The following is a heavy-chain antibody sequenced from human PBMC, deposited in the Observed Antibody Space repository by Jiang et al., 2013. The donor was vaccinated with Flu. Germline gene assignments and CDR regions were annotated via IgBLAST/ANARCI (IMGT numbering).Heavy chain of an antibody. V-gene: IGHV3-23*01. CDR1: GFTFSSYA. CDR3: AKGGFFGVVIIPNWFDP. J-gene: IGHJ5*02. CDR2: ISGSGGST. D-gene: IGHD3-3*01. Sequence: QLLESGGGLVQPGGSLRLSCAASGFTFSSYAMSWVRQAPGKGLEWVSAISGSGGSTYYADSVKGRFTISRDNSKNTLYLQMNSLRAEDTAVYYCAKGGFFGVVIIPNWFDPWGQGTLVTVSS.